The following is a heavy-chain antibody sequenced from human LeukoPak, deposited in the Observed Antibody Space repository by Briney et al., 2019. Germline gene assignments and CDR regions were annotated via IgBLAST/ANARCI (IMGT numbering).Heavy chain of an antibody. V-gene: IGHV3-30-3*01. J-gene: IGHJ3*02. CDR1: GFTFSSYA. Sequence: GGSLRLSCAASGFTFSSYAMHWVRQAPGKGLEWVAVISYDGSNKYYADSVKGRFTISRDNSKNTLYLQMNSLRAEDTAVYYCARDHDGIASFDIWGRGTMVTVSS. CDR3: ARDHDGIASFDI. CDR2: ISYDGSNK. D-gene: IGHD3-22*01.